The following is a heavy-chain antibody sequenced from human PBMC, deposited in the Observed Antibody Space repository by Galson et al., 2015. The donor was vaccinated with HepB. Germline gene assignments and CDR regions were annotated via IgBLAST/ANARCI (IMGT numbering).Heavy chain of an antibody. J-gene: IGHJ4*02. Sequence: SLRLSCAASGFTFSNYGMHWVRQAPGKGLEWVAIISYDGSNNDYADSVKGRFTISRDNSKNTLYLQMNSLRAEDTAVYYCAKSRDCSNINCYREFDYWGQGTLVTVSS. CDR1: GFTFSNYG. CDR3: AKSRDCSNINCYREFDY. CDR2: ISYDGSNN. D-gene: IGHD2-2*01. V-gene: IGHV3-30*18.